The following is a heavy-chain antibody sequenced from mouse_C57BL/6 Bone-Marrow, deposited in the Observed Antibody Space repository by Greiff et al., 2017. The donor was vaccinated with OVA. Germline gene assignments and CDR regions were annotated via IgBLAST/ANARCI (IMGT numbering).Heavy chain of an antibody. Sequence: VQLQQSGPELVKPGDSVKISCKASGYSFTGYFMNWVMQSHGKSLEWIGRINPYNGDTFYNQKFKGKATLTVDKSSSTAHMELRSLTSEDSAVYYCARCGVVTTRFDYWGQGTTLTVSS. CDR2: INPYNGDT. J-gene: IGHJ2*01. D-gene: IGHD2-2*01. V-gene: IGHV1-20*01. CDR3: ARCGVVTTRFDY. CDR1: GYSFTGYF.